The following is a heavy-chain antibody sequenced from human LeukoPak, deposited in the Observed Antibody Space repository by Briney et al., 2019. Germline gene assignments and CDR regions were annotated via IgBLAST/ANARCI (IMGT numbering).Heavy chain of an antibody. J-gene: IGHJ4*02. CDR3: ARDPIAVVGGGSFDY. D-gene: IGHD6-19*01. CDR2: ISSSGAKT. V-gene: IGHV3-21*01. CDR1: GFTSSSFS. Sequence: GGSLRLSCAASGFTSSSFSMNWVRQAPGKGLQWVSSISSSGAKTYYADSVKGRVTISRDNAKNSYYLEMNSLVAEDTAVYYCARDPIAVVGGGSFDYWGQGILVTVSS.